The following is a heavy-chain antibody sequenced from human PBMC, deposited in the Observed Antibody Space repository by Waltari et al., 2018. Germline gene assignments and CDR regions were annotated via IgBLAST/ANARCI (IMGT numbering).Heavy chain of an antibody. CDR3: ATVGAEAFDI. Sequence: QVPLVESGGGVVQPGKSLRLSCAASGFLFSNYGMHWVRQAPGKGLEWLAVIGFDGSKRYYADSVKGRFTISRDNSKNTLYLQMNSLRAEDTAVYYCATVGAEAFDIWGQGTMVTVSS. D-gene: IGHD1-26*01. J-gene: IGHJ3*02. CDR2: IGFDGSKR. CDR1: GFLFSNYG. V-gene: IGHV3-33*01.